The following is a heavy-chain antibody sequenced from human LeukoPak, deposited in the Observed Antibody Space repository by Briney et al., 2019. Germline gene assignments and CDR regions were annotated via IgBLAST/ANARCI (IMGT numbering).Heavy chain of an antibody. J-gene: IGHJ5*02. D-gene: IGHD1-26*01. CDR1: GGPISSGDYY. V-gene: IGHV4-30-4*08. Sequence: SQTLSLTCTVSGGPISSGDYYWSWIRQPPGKSLEWIGYIYYSGSTYYSPSLKSRVTISEDTSKNQYSLKLSSVTAADTAVYYCAISGSYGGWFDPWGQGTLVTVSS. CDR2: IYYSGST. CDR3: AISGSYGGWFDP.